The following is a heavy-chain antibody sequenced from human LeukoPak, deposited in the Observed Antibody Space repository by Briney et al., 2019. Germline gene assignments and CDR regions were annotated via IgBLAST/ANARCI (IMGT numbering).Heavy chain of an antibody. CDR1: GFTFSSYW. J-gene: IGHJ4*02. Sequence: QSGGSLRLSCAASGFTFSSYWMSWVRQAPGKGLEWVANIKGDGSEKYYVDSVKGRFSISRDNAKNFLYLQVNSLRADDTAVYYCARARLSFTRGIGANYFDYWGQGTPVTVSS. CDR2: IKGDGSEK. D-gene: IGHD2-15*01. V-gene: IGHV3-7*01. CDR3: ARARLSFTRGIGANYFDY.